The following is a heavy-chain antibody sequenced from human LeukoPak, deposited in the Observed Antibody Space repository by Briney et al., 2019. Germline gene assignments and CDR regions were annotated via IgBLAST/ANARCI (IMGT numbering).Heavy chain of an antibody. CDR2: TYYSGST. V-gene: IGHV4-59*01. Sequence: SETLSLTCTVSGGSISSYYWSWIRQPPGKGLEWIGYTYYSGSTNYNPSLKSRVTISVDTSKNQFSLKLSSVTAADTAVYYCARIKDDTIFGVVIRRYYFDYWGQGTLVTVSS. D-gene: IGHD3-3*01. CDR3: ARIKDDTIFGVVIRRYYFDY. J-gene: IGHJ4*02. CDR1: GGSISSYY.